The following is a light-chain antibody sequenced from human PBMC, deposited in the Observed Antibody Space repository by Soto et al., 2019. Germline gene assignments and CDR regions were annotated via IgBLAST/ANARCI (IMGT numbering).Light chain of an antibody. V-gene: IGKV1-5*01. J-gene: IGKJ1*01. CDR3: EDSRSDAGT. CDR1: QSSGRC. CDR2: EAS. Sequence: MYQSQPAVSSNIGNGVTIACRASQSSGRCMAWFQQKPGKAPNLLIYEASSLQSGVPAKVGVSGRGAVSAFLLNRFQAEECALHIYEDSRSDAGTFAQGTKVDIK.